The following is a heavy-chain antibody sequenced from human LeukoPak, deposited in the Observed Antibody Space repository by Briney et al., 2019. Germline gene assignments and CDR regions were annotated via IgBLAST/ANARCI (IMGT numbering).Heavy chain of an antibody. V-gene: IGHV1-46*01. D-gene: IGHD4-17*01. CDR2: INPSGGST. CDR3: AILTTDENEDFDY. CDR1: GYTFTGYY. Sequence: GASVKVSCKASGYTFTGYYMHWVRQVPGQGLEWMGIINPSGGSTSYAQKFQGRVTMTRDTSTSTVYMELSSLRSEDTAVYYCAILTTDENEDFDYWGQGTLVTVSS. J-gene: IGHJ4*02.